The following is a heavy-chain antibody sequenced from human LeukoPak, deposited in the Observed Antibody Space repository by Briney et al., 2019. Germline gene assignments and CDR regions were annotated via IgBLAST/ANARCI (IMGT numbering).Heavy chain of an antibody. CDR2: ISYDGSNK. Sequence: GRSLRLSCAASGFTFSSYGMHWVRQAPGKGLEWVAVISYDGSNKYYADSVKGRFTISRDNSKNTLCLQMNSLRAEDTAVYYCAKDLTVVPAAMRYDAFDIWGQGTMVTVSS. V-gene: IGHV3-30*18. J-gene: IGHJ3*02. D-gene: IGHD2-2*01. CDR1: GFTFSSYG. CDR3: AKDLTVVPAAMRYDAFDI.